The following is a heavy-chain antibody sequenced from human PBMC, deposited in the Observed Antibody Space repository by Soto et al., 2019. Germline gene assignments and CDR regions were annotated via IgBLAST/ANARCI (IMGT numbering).Heavy chain of an antibody. V-gene: IGHV3-23*01. Sequence: PVGSLRLSCAASGFAFSTYTLSWVRQAPGKGLEWVSTFSGNDGGTCYADSVKGRFTMSRDNAKNTLHLQINNLSPEDTAIYYCSKLTAVPPAILCWFDPWGQGTLVTVSS. D-gene: IGHD2-2*01. CDR1: GFAFSTYT. J-gene: IGHJ5*02. CDR2: FSGNDGGT. CDR3: SKLTAVPPAILCWFDP.